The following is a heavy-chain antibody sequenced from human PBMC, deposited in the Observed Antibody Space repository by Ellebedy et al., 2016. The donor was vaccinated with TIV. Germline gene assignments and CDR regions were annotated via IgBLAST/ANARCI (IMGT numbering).Heavy chain of an antibody. D-gene: IGHD4-17*01. CDR1: GGSISSSSYF. Sequence: SETLSLXCTVSGGSISSSSYFWGWIRQPPGKGLEWIGIIYYTGSTYYNPSLNSRVTISLDTSKNQFSLNLSSATAADAAVYYCARPLRSTVTTSIYFDYWGQGALVTVSS. J-gene: IGHJ4*02. CDR3: ARPLRSTVTTSIYFDY. V-gene: IGHV4-39*01. CDR2: IYYTGST.